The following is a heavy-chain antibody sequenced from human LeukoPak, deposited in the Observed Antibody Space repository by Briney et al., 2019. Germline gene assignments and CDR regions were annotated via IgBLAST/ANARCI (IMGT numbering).Heavy chain of an antibody. V-gene: IGHV3-23*01. Sequence: PGGSLTLSCAASGFTFSSYAMSWVRQAPGEGLEWVSAISGSGGSTYYADSVKGRFTISRDNSKNTLYLQMNSLRAEDTAVYYCAKDSLYSSGLPYFDYWGQGTLVTVSS. D-gene: IGHD6-19*01. J-gene: IGHJ4*02. CDR1: GFTFSSYA. CDR3: AKDSLYSSGLPYFDY. CDR2: ISGSGGST.